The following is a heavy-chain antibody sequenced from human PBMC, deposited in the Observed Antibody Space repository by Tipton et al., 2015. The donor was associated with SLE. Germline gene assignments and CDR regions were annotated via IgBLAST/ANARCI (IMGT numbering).Heavy chain of an antibody. CDR3: ARDWPNTAMVLDY. J-gene: IGHJ4*02. D-gene: IGHD5-18*01. CDR2: IYYSGST. Sequence: TLSLTCTVSGGSISSHYWSWIRQPPGKGLEWIGDIYYSGSTYYNPSLKSRVTISVDTSKNQFSLKLSSVTAADTAGYYCARDWPNTAMVLDYWGQGTLVTVSS. V-gene: IGHV4-59*11. CDR1: GGSISSHY.